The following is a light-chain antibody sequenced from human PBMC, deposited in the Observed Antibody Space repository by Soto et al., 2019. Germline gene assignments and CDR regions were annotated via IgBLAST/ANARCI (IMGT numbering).Light chain of an antibody. CDR1: QGIGNY. CDR2: AAS. CDR3: QRYNSVPT. J-gene: IGKJ4*01. V-gene: IGKV1-27*01. Sequence: DIQMTQSPSSLSASVGDRVTITCRASQGIGNYLAWYQQKPGKVPKLLISAASTLQSGVPSRFSGSGSGTDFALTISSLQPEDVATYYCQRYNSVPTFGGGTKVEI.